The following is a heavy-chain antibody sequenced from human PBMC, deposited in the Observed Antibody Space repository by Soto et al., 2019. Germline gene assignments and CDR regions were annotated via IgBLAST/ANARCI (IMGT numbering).Heavy chain of an antibody. CDR1: GDSFNDYY. CDR3: ARESGGATATLDYYYFYMDV. J-gene: IGHJ6*03. V-gene: IGHV1-2*04. CDR2: INPNGGAT. D-gene: IGHD5-12*01. Sequence: QVQLVQSGAEVRKPGASVTVSCRSSGDSFNDYYIHWGRQAPGQGFEWMGWINPNGGATKYAQKFQGWVSMTRDTSIRTVYMQLSRLRSDDTAVYYCARESGGATATLDYYYFYMDVWGTGTTVTVSS.